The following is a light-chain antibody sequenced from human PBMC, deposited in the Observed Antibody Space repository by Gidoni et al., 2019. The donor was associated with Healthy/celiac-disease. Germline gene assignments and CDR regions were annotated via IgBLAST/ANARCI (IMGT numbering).Light chain of an antibody. Sequence: SYELTQPLSVSVALGPTARITCGGNNIGSKNVHWYQQKPGQAPVLVIYRDSNRPSGIPERFSGSNSGNTATLTISRAQAGDEADYYCQVWDSRGVFGGGTKLTVL. J-gene: IGLJ2*01. CDR3: QVWDSRGV. V-gene: IGLV3-9*01. CDR2: RDS. CDR1: NIGSKN.